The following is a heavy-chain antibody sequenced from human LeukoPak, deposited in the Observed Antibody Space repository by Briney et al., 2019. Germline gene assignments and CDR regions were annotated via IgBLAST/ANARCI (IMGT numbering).Heavy chain of an antibody. CDR3: AKGGRYSSGWYLGDY. V-gene: IGHV3-23*01. J-gene: IGHJ4*02. Sequence: GGSLRLSCAASGFTFSTYGITWVRQAPGKGLEWVSAISGRADLTFYADSVKGRFTISRDNSKNTLYLQMNSLRAEDTAVYYCAKGGRYSSGWYLGDYWGQGSLVTVSS. D-gene: IGHD6-19*01. CDR2: ISGRADLT. CDR1: GFTFSTYG.